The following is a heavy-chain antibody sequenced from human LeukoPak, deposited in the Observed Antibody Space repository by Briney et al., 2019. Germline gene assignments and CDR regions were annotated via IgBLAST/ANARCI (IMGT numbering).Heavy chain of an antibody. V-gene: IGHV3-23*01. D-gene: IGHD3-16*02. CDR3: AKDIMITFGGVIVGFDY. Sequence: PGGSLRLSCAASGFTFSSYAMSWVRQAPGKGLEWVSAISGSGGSTYYADSAKGRFTISRYNSKNTLYLQMNSLRAEDTAVYYCAKDIMITFGGVIVGFDYWGQGTLVTVSS. J-gene: IGHJ4*02. CDR1: GFTFSSYA. CDR2: ISGSGGST.